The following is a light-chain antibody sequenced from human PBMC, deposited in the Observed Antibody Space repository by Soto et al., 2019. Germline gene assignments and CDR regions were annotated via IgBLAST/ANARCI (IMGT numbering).Light chain of an antibody. CDR3: QQYNKWPPYI. J-gene: IGKJ2*01. CDR2: GAS. Sequence: EIVMTQSPATLSVSPGVRTTLSCRASQSVSSNLAWYQQKPGQAPRLLSYGASTRATGIPARFSGSGSGTEFTLTISSLQSEDFAVYYCQQYNKWPPYIFGQGTKLEIK. V-gene: IGKV3-15*01. CDR1: QSVSSN.